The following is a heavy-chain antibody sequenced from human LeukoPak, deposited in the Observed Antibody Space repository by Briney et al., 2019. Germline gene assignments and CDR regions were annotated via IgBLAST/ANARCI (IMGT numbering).Heavy chain of an antibody. J-gene: IGHJ3*02. V-gene: IGHV4-30-4*01. Sequence: KPSQTLSLTCTVSGGSISSGDYHWSWIRQPPGKGLEWIGYIYYSGSTYYNPSLKSRVTISVDTSKNQFSLKLSSVTAADTAVYYCAFDSGSYAEGAFDIWGQGTMVTVSS. CDR1: GGSISSGDYH. D-gene: IGHD3-16*01. CDR2: IYYSGST. CDR3: AFDSGSYAEGAFDI.